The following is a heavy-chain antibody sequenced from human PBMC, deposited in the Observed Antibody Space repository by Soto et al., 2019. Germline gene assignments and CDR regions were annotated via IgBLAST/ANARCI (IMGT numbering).Heavy chain of an antibody. D-gene: IGHD6-19*01. V-gene: IGHV4-39*01. CDR1: GGSISSSSYY. Sequence: SETLSLTCTVSGGSISSSSYYWGWIRQPPGKGLEWFGGIYYSGSSYYNPSLKGLVTICIDTSKNQFSLKLSSVTAANTVVYYCARIAVAGTNLVLYYYYYYGMDVWGQGTTVTVSS. CDR2: IYYSGSS. J-gene: IGHJ6*02. CDR3: ARIAVAGTNLVLYYYYYYGMDV.